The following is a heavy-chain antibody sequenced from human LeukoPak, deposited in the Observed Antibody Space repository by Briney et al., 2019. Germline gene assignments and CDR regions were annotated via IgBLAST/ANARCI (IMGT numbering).Heavy chain of an antibody. D-gene: IGHD4-11*01. CDR2: ISSSSSYT. Sequence: GGSLRLSCAASGFTFSDYYMSWIRQAPGKGLEWVSYISSSSSYTNYADSVKGRFTISRDNAKNSLYLQMNSLRAEDTAVYYCARDGISTVDSYYYYGMDVWGQGTTVTVSS. CDR3: ARDGISTVDSYYYYGMDV. CDR1: GFTFSDYY. J-gene: IGHJ6*02. V-gene: IGHV3-11*06.